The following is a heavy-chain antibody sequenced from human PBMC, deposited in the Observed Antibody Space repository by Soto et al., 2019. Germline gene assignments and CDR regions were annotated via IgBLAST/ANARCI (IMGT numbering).Heavy chain of an antibody. J-gene: IGHJ6*02. Sequence: QAHLVQSGVEVKKPGASVKVSCKASGYTFTSYGISWVRQAPGQGLEWMGWISVYNGNTNYAQKLQGRVTMTTDTSTSTAYMELRSLRSDDTAVYYCARDRGPIAVRNHYYYYYGMDVWGQGTTVTVSS. CDR2: ISVYNGNT. D-gene: IGHD6-19*01. CDR1: GYTFTSYG. V-gene: IGHV1-18*04. CDR3: ARDRGPIAVRNHYYYYYGMDV.